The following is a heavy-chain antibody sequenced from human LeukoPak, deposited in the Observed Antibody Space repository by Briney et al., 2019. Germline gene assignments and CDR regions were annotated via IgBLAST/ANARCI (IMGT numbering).Heavy chain of an antibody. Sequence: PGGSLRLSCSASGFTFSSSPMHWVRQAPGKALEYVSAISSDGYNTYYADSVKGRFTMSRDNSKNTLSLQMSSLRAEDTAVYYCVPHIHCSYQYWGRGTLVTVS. V-gene: IGHV3-64D*06. CDR3: VPHIHCSYQY. CDR1: GFTFSSSP. D-gene: IGHD2-21*01. J-gene: IGHJ4*02. CDR2: ISSDGYNT.